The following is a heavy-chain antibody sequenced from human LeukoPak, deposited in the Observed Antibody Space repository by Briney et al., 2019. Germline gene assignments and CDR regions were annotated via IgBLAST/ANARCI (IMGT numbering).Heavy chain of an antibody. CDR3: ARRNLFED. D-gene: IGHD3-16*01. J-gene: IGHJ4*02. V-gene: IGHV3-7*03. CDR1: GFTFSGYW. Sequence: PGGSLRLSCVASGFTFSGYWMNWVRQAPGKGLEWVANIKSDGSEKYYVDSVKGRFTISRDNSKNSVYLQMNSPRADDTAVYYCARRNLFEDWGQGALVTVSS. CDR2: IKSDGSEK.